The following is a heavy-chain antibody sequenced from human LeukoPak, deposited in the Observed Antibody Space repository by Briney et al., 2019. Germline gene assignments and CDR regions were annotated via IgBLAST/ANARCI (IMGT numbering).Heavy chain of an antibody. CDR3: AASTIFANDY. CDR2: ISSNGGST. Sequence: GGSLRLSCAASGFTFRSYAVHWVRQAPGKGLEYVSAISSNGGSTYYANSVKGRFTISRDNSKNTLYLQMGSLRAEDMAVYYCAASTIFANDYWGQGTLVTVSS. D-gene: IGHD3-3*01. J-gene: IGHJ4*02. CDR1: GFTFRSYA. V-gene: IGHV3-64*01.